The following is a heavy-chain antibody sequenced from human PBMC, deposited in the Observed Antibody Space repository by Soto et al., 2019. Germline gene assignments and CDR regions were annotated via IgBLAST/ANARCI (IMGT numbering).Heavy chain of an antibody. V-gene: IGHV1-18*01. D-gene: IGHD2-2*01. CDR1: GYTFTSYG. CDR3: ARDPRYRLGVVVPADMPIWDY. Sequence: QVQLVQSGAEVKKHGASVKVSCKASGYTFTSYGISWVRQAPGQGLEWMGWISAYNGNTNYAQKLQGRVTMTTDTSTSTASMELRSLRSDDTSVYYCARDPRYRLGVVVPADMPIWDYWGQGTLVTFAA. J-gene: IGHJ4*02. CDR2: ISAYNGNT.